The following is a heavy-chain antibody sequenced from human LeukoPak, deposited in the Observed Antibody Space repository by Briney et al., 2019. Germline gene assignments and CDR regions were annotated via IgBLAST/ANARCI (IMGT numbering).Heavy chain of an antibody. D-gene: IGHD1-26*01. CDR2: IYTSGST. Sequence: PSETLPLTCTVSGGSISSYYWSWIRQPAGKGLEWIGRIYTSGSTNYNPSLKSRVTMSVDTSKNQFSLKLSSVTAADTAVYYCARGPGRAWEGYYHYYYYMDAWGKGTTVTVSS. CDR1: GGSISSYY. V-gene: IGHV4-4*07. CDR3: ARGPGRAWEGYYHYYYYMDA. J-gene: IGHJ6*03.